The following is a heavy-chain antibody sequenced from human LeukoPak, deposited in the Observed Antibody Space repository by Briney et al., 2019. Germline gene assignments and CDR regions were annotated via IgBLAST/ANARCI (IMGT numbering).Heavy chain of an antibody. J-gene: IGHJ6*03. CDR1: GGSIGSGSYY. D-gene: IGHD5-12*01. Sequence: PSQTLSLTCTVSGGSIGSGSYYWSWIRQPAGKGLEWIGRIYTSGSTNYNPSLKSRVTISVDTSKNQFSLKLSSVTAADTAVYYCARGAYGSSGTTRTYYYYMDVWGEGTTVTVSS. CDR2: IYTSGST. CDR3: ARGAYGSSGTTRTYYYYMDV. V-gene: IGHV4-61*02.